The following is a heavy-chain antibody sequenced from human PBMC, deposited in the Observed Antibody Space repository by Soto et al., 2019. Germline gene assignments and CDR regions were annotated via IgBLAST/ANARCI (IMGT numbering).Heavy chain of an antibody. CDR1: GGTFSSYA. CDR2: IIPIFGTA. D-gene: IGHD2-21*02. CDR3: ARDAGDYYSNNWFDP. Sequence: SLKVSCKASGGTFSSYAISWVRQAPGQGLEWMGGIIPIFGTANYAQKFQGRVTITADESTSTAYMELSSLRSEDTAVYYCARDAGDYYSNNWFDPWGQGTLVTVSS. J-gene: IGHJ5*02. V-gene: IGHV1-69*13.